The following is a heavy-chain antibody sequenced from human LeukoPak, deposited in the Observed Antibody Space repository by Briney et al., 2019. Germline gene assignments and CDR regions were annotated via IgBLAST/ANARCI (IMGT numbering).Heavy chain of an antibody. Sequence: TGGCLRLSCAASGLTFSSYWMSWVRQGPGKGLEWVANIKQDGSEKYYVDSVKGRFTISRDNAKNSLYLQMNSLRAEDTAVYYCASYEWLVDFDYWGQGTLVTVPS. D-gene: IGHD6-19*01. V-gene: IGHV3-7*01. CDR2: IKQDGSEK. CDR3: ASYEWLVDFDY. J-gene: IGHJ4*02. CDR1: GLTFSSYW.